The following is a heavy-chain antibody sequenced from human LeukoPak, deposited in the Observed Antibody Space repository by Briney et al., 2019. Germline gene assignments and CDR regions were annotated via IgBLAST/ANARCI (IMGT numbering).Heavy chain of an antibody. Sequence: GESLKISCKGSGYSFTSYWIGWVRQMPGKGLEWMGIIYPGDSDTRYSPSFQGQVTISADKSISTAYLQWSSLKASDTAMYYCARLPYYYDSSSYPIDYWGQGTLVTVSS. CDR1: GYSFTSYW. D-gene: IGHD3-22*01. J-gene: IGHJ4*02. CDR2: IYPGDSDT. CDR3: ARLPYYYDSSSYPIDY. V-gene: IGHV5-51*01.